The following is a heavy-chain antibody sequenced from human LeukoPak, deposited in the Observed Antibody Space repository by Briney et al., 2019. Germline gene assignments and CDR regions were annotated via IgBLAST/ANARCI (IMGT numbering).Heavy chain of an antibody. CDR3: ARVVGGQYSRGEGFDY. V-gene: IGHV3-48*03. D-gene: IGHD6-19*01. CDR2: ISSSGSTI. CDR1: GFTFSSYE. Sequence: GGSLRLSCAASGFTFSSYEMNWVRQAPGKGLEWVSYISSSGSTIYYADSVKGRFTISRDNAKNSLYLQMNSLRAEDTAVYYCARVVGGQYSRGEGFDYRGPGTLVTVSS. J-gene: IGHJ4*02.